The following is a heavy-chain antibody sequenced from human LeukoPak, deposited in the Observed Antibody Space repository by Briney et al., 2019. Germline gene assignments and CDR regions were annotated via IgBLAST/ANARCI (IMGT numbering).Heavy chain of an antibody. Sequence: PGGPVRLSSTAYGFSFRSFTRSGLRQAPGQGLKWVSTISGGGEDTYYADSVKGRFTISRDNSETTLYLQMTSLGADDTSLYYCPTTIAQHTNRWLYYYYGLYVTGQGTTVTASS. CDR1: GFSFRSFT. CDR2: ISGGGEDT. CDR3: PTTIAQHTNRWLYYYYGLYV. V-gene: IGHV3-23*01. J-gene: IGHJ6*02. D-gene: IGHD2-21*01.